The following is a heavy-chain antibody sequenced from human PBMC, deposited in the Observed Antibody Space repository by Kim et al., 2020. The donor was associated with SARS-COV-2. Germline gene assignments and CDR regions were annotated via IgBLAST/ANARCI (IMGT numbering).Heavy chain of an antibody. CDR1: GGTFSSYA. V-gene: IGHV1-69*13. D-gene: IGHD3-22*01. CDR3: ARDLYYDSSGYAHRMDV. J-gene: IGHJ6*02. Sequence: SVKVSCKASGGTFSSYAISWVRQAPGQGLEWMGGIIPIFGTANYAQKFQGRVTITADESTSTAYMELSSLRSEDTAVYYCARDLYYDSSGYAHRMDVWGQGTTVTVSS. CDR2: IIPIFGTA.